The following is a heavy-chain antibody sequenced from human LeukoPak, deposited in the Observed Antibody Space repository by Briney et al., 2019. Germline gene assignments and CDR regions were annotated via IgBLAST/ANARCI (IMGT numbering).Heavy chain of an antibody. Sequence: GVLRLSCTASGFTFSSYSMNWVRQAPGKGLEWVSYISSSSNTIYYADSVKGRFTTSRDNAKNSLYLQMNSLRPEDTALYYCTKDSVAMVTTSDYWGQGTLVTVSS. CDR2: ISSSSNTI. D-gene: IGHD5-18*01. V-gene: IGHV3-48*04. J-gene: IGHJ4*02. CDR3: TKDSVAMVTTSDY. CDR1: GFTFSSYS.